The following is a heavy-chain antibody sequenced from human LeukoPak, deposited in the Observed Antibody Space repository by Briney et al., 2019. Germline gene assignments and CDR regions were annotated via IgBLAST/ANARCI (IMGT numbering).Heavy chain of an antibody. CDR3: AKEGLWFGEN. Sequence: PGGSLRLSCAASGFTFSSYSMNWVRQAPGKGLEWVSYISSSSSTIYYADSVKGRFTISRDNSKNTLYLQMNSLRAEDTAVYYCAKEGLWFGENGGQGTLVTVSS. J-gene: IGHJ4*02. CDR1: GFTFSSYS. V-gene: IGHV3-48*01. CDR2: ISSSSSTI. D-gene: IGHD3-10*01.